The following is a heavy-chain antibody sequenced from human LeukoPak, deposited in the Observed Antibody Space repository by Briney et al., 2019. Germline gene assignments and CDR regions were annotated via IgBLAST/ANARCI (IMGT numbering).Heavy chain of an antibody. CDR2: ISYDGSNK. CDR3: AKDDASSGYTHLNY. V-gene: IGHV3-30*18. Sequence: QPGRSLRLSCAASGFTFSSYGMHWVRQAPGKGLEWVAVISYDGSNKYYADSVKGRFTISRDNSKNTLYLQMNSLRAEDTAVYYCAKDDASSGYTHLNYWGQGTLVTVSS. D-gene: IGHD3-22*01. CDR1: GFTFSSYG. J-gene: IGHJ4*02.